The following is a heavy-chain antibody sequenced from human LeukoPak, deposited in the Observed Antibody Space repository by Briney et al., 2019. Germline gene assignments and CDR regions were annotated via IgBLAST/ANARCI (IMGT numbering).Heavy chain of an antibody. V-gene: IGHV4-59*02. Sequence: PSETLSLTCTVFGDSVSSYYWSWVRQPPGKGLEWVAYIYYTGSTNYNPSRKSRVTISVDTSKNHFSLKLSSVRAEDTVLYYCARVGAYNWFDPWGEGTLVTVSS. CDR3: ARVGAYNWFDP. J-gene: IGHJ5*02. D-gene: IGHD3-10*01. CDR1: GDSVSSYY. CDR2: IYYTGST.